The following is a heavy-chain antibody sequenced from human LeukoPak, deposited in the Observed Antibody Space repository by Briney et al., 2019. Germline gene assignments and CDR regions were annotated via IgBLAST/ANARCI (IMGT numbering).Heavy chain of an antibody. J-gene: IGHJ6*02. CDR2: ISSSSSYI. D-gene: IGHD5-24*01. V-gene: IGHV3-21*01. CDR3: ARLQGLQFGVGVDYYYYGMDV. CDR1: GFTFSSYA. Sequence: GGSLRLSCAASGFTFSSYAMSWVRQAPGKGLEWVSSISSSSSYIYYADSVKGRFTISRDNAKNSLYLQMNSLRAEDTAVYYCARLQGLQFGVGVDYYYYGMDVWGQGITVTVSS.